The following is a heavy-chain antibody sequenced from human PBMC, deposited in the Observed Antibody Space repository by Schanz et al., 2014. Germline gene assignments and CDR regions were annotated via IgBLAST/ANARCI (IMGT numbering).Heavy chain of an antibody. D-gene: IGHD5-18*01. CDR2: ISGSGGNT. CDR1: GFTFRGYA. V-gene: IGHV3-23*01. CDR3: AKDAEKTAMITDDSDY. J-gene: IGHJ4*02. Sequence: EVQLLESGGGLVQPGGSLRLSCAASGFTFRGYAMSWVRQAPGRGLEWVSIISGSGGNTYYADAVRGRFTISRDNSKTTVYMQMNSLRAEDAAVYYCAKDAEKTAMITDDSDYWGQGTLVTVSS.